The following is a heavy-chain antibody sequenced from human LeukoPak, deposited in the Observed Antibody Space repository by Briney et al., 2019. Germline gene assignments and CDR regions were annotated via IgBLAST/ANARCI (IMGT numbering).Heavy chain of an antibody. D-gene: IGHD3-22*01. CDR3: ARELRSSGYYAFDY. CDR2: ISGSGGST. V-gene: IGHV3-21*01. J-gene: IGHJ4*02. Sequence: KSGGTLRLSCAASGFTFSSYGMSWVRQAPGKGLEWVSLISGSGGSTYYADSVKGRFTISRDNAKNSLYLQMNSLRAEDTAVYYCARELRSSGYYAFDYWGQGTLVTVSS. CDR1: GFTFSSYG.